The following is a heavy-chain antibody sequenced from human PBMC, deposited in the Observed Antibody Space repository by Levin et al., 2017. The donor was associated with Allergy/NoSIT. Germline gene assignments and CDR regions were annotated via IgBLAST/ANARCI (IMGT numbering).Heavy chain of an antibody. J-gene: IGHJ4*02. CDR1: GFTFSSYA. CDR2: ISGSGGST. Sequence: GGSLRLSCAASGFTFSSYAMSWVRQAPGKGLEWVSAISGSGGSTYYADSVKGRFTISRDNSKNTLYLQMNSLRAEDTAVYYCAKHCGSGWYCGYFDYWGQGTLVTVSS. V-gene: IGHV3-23*01. D-gene: IGHD6-19*01. CDR3: AKHCGSGWYCGYFDY.